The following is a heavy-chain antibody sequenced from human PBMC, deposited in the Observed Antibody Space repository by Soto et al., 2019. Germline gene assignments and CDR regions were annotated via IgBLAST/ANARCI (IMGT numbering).Heavy chain of an antibody. J-gene: IGHJ4*02. V-gene: IGHV4-59*01. CDR3: ATYYDILTGYYTLDY. Sequence: SETLSLTCTVSGGSINSYYWSWIRQPPGKGLEWIGYIYYSGNTNYNPSLKSRVTISVDTSKNQFSLKLSSVTAADTAVYYCATYYDILTGYYTLDYWGQGTLVTVSS. CDR2: IYYSGNT. CDR1: GGSINSYY. D-gene: IGHD3-9*01.